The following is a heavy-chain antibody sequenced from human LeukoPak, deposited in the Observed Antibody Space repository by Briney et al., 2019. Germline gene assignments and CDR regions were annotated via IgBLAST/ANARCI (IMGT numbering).Heavy chain of an antibody. J-gene: IGHJ4*02. D-gene: IGHD3-16*01. CDR2: IYYSGST. CDR3: ARGGGFLDY. CDR1: GGSISSSSYY. V-gene: IGHV4-61*05. Sequence: PSETLSLTCTVSGGSISSSSYYWGWIRQPPGKGLEWIGYIYYSGSTNYNPSLKSRVTISVDTSKNQFSLKLSSVTAADTAVYYCARGGGFLDYWGQGTLVTVSS.